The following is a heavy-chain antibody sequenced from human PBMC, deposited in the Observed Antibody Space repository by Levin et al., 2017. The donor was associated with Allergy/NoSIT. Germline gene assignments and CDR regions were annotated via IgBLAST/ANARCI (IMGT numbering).Heavy chain of an antibody. J-gene: IGHJ4*02. Sequence: GESLKISCEVSGFTFSSYAMSWIRQTPDKGLEWISIISGDSRTIYYAGSVRGRFTVSRDNSKNTLFLQMNSLRAEDTALYYCVSYRDGPYIPMAYWGQGTLVTVSS. CDR3: VSYRDGPYIPMAY. V-gene: IGHV3-23*01. CDR1: GFTFSSYA. CDR2: ISGDSRTI. D-gene: IGHD2-21*01.